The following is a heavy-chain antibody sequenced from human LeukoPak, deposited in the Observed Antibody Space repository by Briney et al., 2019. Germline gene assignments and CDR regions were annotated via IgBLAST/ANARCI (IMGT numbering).Heavy chain of an antibody. CDR3: ARDTGSSPGDY. CDR1: GYIFTSYG. CDR2: ISTYNGDT. Sequence: EASVTVSCKASGYIFTSYGITWVRQAPGQGLEWMGWISTYNGDTNYAQNLQGRVTMTTDTSTSTAYMDLRSLRSDDTAVYYCARDTGSSPGDYWGQGTLVTVSS. V-gene: IGHV1-18*01. J-gene: IGHJ4*02. D-gene: IGHD1-26*01.